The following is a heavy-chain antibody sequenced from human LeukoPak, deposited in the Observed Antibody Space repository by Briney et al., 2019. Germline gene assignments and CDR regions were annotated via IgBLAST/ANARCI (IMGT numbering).Heavy chain of an antibody. D-gene: IGHD2-21*02. J-gene: IGHJ4*02. CDR2: IYPGDSDT. CDR1: GYSFTSYW. Sequence: GESLKISCKGSGYSFTSYWIGWVRQMPGKGLEWMGIIYPGDSDTRYSPSFQGQVTISADKSISTAYLQWSSLKASDTAMYYCARLKDCGGDCFEGYFDYWGKGTLVTVSS. CDR3: ARLKDCGGDCFEGYFDY. V-gene: IGHV5-51*01.